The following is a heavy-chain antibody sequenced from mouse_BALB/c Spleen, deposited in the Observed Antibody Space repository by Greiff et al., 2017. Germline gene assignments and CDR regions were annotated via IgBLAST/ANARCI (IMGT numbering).Heavy chain of an antibody. J-gene: IGHJ2*01. CDR2: ISSGGST. D-gene: IGHD2-14*01. Sequence: EVQRVESGGGLVKPGGSLKLSCAASGFTFSSYAMSWVRQTPEKRLEWVASISSGGSTYYPDSVKGRFTISRDNARNILYLQMSSLRSEDTAMYYCARGPYYRYDDGYYFDYWGQGTTLTVSS. CDR3: ARGPYYRYDDGYYFDY. CDR1: GFTFSSYA. V-gene: IGHV5-6-5*01.